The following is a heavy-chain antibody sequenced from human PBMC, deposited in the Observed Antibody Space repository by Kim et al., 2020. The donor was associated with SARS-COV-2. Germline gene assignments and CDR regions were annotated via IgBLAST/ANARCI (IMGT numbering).Heavy chain of an antibody. Sequence: GGSLRLSCAASGFTFSSYGMHWVRQAPGKGLEWVAVIWYDGSNKYYADSVKGRFTISRDNSKNTLYLQMNSLRAEDTAVYYCAKDYGGYEHDAFDIWGQGTMVTVSS. CDR3: AKDYGGYEHDAFDI. CDR1: GFTFSSYG. D-gene: IGHD5-12*01. J-gene: IGHJ3*02. CDR2: IWYDGSNK. V-gene: IGHV3-33*06.